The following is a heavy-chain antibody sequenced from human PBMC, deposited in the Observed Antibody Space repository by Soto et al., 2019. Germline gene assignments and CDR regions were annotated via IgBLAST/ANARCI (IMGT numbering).Heavy chain of an antibody. CDR2: TVPDGSEK. CDR1: GFTFGTYW. V-gene: IGHV3-7*01. CDR3: ARDGVGYCRSRSCDRDRPQYHFGMDV. Sequence: GSLRLSCAASGFTFGTYWMSWVRRAPGKGLEWVATTVPDGSEKYYVDSVKGRFTISRDNAKNSLYLQMQSLRAEDTAMYYCARDGVGYCRSRSCDRDRPQYHFGMDVWGQGTTVTVSS. J-gene: IGHJ6*02. D-gene: IGHD2-2*02.